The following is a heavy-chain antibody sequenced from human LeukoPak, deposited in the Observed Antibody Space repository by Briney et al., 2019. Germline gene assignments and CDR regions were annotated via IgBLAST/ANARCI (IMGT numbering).Heavy chain of an antibody. CDR1: GYTFTSYD. CDR3: ARGLSPIAAAATSKLYYFDY. D-gene: IGHD6-13*01. J-gene: IGHJ4*02. CDR2: MNPNSGNT. Sequence: GASVKVSCKASGYTFTSYDINWVRQATGQGLEWMGWMNPNSGNTGYAQKFQGRVTMTRNTSISTAYMELSSLRSEDTAVYYCARGLSPIAAAATSKLYYFDYRGQGTLVTVSS. V-gene: IGHV1-8*01.